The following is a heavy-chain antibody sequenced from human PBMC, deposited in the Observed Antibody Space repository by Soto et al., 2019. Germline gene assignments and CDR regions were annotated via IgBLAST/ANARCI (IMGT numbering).Heavy chain of an antibody. CDR1: GDSISSRNW. D-gene: IGHD2-8*01. J-gene: IGHJ5*02. Sequence: QVQLQESGPGLVKPSETLSLTCAVSGDSISSRNWWSWVRQTPGKGLEYIGEIHHSGSTNYNPSLKSRVTMSVDKSKNQFSLNLTSVTAADTASYYCARRKLEMMYVGWFDPWGQGTLVTVSS. CDR2: IHHSGST. CDR3: ARRKLEMMYVGWFDP. V-gene: IGHV4-4*02.